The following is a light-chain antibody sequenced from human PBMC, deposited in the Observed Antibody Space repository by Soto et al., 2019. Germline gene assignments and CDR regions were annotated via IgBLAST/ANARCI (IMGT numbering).Light chain of an antibody. CDR3: SSYTSRSTWV. CDR2: EVS. Sequence: QSALTQPASVSGSPGQSITISCTGTSSDVGGYNYVSWYQQHPGKAPKLMIYEVSNRPSGVSNRFSGSKSGNTASLTISGLQAEDEADYYCSSYTSRSTWVFGVGTKLTVL. CDR1: SSDVGGYNY. V-gene: IGLV2-14*01. J-gene: IGLJ3*02.